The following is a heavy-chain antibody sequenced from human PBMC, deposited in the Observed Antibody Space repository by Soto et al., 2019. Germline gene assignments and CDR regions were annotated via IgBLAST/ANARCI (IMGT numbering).Heavy chain of an antibody. V-gene: IGHV3-48*04. CDR3: ARDDILEPVFDY. J-gene: IGHJ4*02. D-gene: IGHD1-1*01. Sequence: GGSLRLSCAASGFTFISYAMSWVRQAPGKGLEWVSYISSSGSTIYYADSVKGRFTISRDNAKNSLYLQMNSLRAEDTAVYYCARDDILEPVFDYWGQGTLVTVSS. CDR1: GFTFISYA. CDR2: ISSSGSTI.